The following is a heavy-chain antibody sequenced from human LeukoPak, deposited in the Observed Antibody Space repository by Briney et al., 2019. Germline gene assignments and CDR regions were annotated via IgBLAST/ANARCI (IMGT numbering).Heavy chain of an antibody. V-gene: IGHV4-39*01. CDR1: GDSVSSGGHY. J-gene: IGHJ4*02. CDR3: ARQCSSISCPIDY. CDR2: ISYSANS. Sequence: SETLSLTCTVSGDSVSSGGHYWVWVRQPPGTGLDWLGAISYSANSYYSPSHKSRVTISIDMSKNQFSLRLSSVTAADTAFYYCARQCSSISCPIDYWGQGNLVTVSS. D-gene: IGHD2-2*01.